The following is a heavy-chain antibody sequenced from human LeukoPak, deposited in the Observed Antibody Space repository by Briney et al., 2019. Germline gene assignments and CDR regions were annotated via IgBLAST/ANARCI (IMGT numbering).Heavy chain of an antibody. CDR1: GFTFSSYA. V-gene: IGHV3-23*01. J-gene: IGHJ4*02. CDR2: ISGSGGST. Sequence: GGSLRLSCAASGFTFSSYAMSWVRQAPGKGLEWVSAISGSGGSTYYADSVKGRLTISRDNSKNTLYLQMNSLRAEDTAVYYCAKDLPSSHRGYSYEIGYWGQGTLVTVSS. CDR3: AKDLPSSHRGYSYEIGY. D-gene: IGHD5-18*01.